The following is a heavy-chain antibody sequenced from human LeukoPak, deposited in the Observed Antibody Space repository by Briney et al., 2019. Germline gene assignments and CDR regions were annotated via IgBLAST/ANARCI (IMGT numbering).Heavy chain of an antibody. D-gene: IGHD3-3*02. Sequence: ASVKVSCKASGYTFSCYGIHWVRQAPGQRLEWMGWINAGNGNTKYSQKFQGRVTITRDTSASTAYMELSSLRSEDTAVYYCARDQKSIRGAFDIWGQGTMVTVSS. V-gene: IGHV1-3*01. CDR3: ARDQKSIRGAFDI. CDR1: GYTFSCYG. CDR2: INAGNGNT. J-gene: IGHJ3*02.